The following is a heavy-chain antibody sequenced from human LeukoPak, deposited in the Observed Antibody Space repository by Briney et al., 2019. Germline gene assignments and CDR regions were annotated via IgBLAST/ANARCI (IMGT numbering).Heavy chain of an antibody. J-gene: IGHJ5*02. CDR1: GYTFTGYY. V-gene: IGHV1-2*02. CDR3: ARDFVVVPAAIPPWFDP. D-gene: IGHD2-2*02. CDR2: INPNSGGT. Sequence: ASVKVSCKASGYTFTGYYMHWVRQAPGQGLEWMGWINPNSGGTNYAQKFQGRVTMTRDTSISTAYMELSRLRSDDTAVYYCARDFVVVPAAIPPWFDPWGQGTLVTVSS.